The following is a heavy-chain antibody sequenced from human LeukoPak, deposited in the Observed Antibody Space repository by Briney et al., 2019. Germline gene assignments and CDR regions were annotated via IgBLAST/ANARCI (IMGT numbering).Heavy chain of an antibody. CDR2: FYYSGNS. J-gene: IGHJ4*02. Sequence: PSETLSLTCTVSGGSISSSNCYWGWIRQPPGKGLEWIASFYYSGNSYYNPSLKSRVTVSVDTSNNQFSLRLSSVTAADTAVYYCARHIDTSGYYKHRDYWGQGTLVTVSS. V-gene: IGHV4-39*01. CDR1: GGSISSSNCY. CDR3: ARHIDTSGYYKHRDY. D-gene: IGHD3-22*01.